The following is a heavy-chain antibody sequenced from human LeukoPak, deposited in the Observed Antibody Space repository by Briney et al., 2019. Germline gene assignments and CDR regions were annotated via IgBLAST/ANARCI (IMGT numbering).Heavy chain of an antibody. J-gene: IGHJ4*02. D-gene: IGHD6-13*01. V-gene: IGHV3-21*01. CDR1: GFTFSSYS. Sequence: GGSLRLSCAASGFTFSSYSMNWVRQAPGKGLEWVSSISSSSSYIYYADSVKGRFTISRDNAKNSLYLQMNSLRAEDTAVYYCAREVAAAGSDYWGQGTLVTISS. CDR3: AREVAAAGSDY. CDR2: ISSSSSYI.